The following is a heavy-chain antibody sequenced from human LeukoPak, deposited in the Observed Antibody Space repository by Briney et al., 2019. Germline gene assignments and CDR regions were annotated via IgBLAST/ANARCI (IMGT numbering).Heavy chain of an antibody. J-gene: IGHJ3*02. CDR2: IYYSGST. Sequence: SETLSLTCTVSRGSIRSYYWSWIRQPPGKGLEWIGYIYYSGSTNYNPSLKSRVTISVDTSKNQFSLKLSSVTAADTAVYYCARHVSGSSHAFDIWGQGTMVTVSS. CDR3: ARHVSGSSHAFDI. D-gene: IGHD1-26*01. CDR1: RGSIRSYY. V-gene: IGHV4-59*08.